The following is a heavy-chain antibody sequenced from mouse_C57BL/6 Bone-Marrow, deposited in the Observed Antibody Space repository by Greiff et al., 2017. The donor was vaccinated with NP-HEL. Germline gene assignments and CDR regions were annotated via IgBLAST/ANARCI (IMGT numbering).Heavy chain of an antibody. V-gene: IGHV1-64*01. Sequence: QVQLKQPGAELVKPGASVKLSCKASGYTFTSYWMHWVKQRPGQGLEWIGMIHPNSGSTNYNEKFKSKATLTVDKSSSTAYMQLSSLTSEDSAVYYCARGVTNWFAYWGQGTLVTVSA. D-gene: IGHD2-2*01. CDR1: GYTFTSYW. CDR3: ARGVTNWFAY. J-gene: IGHJ3*01. CDR2: IHPNSGST.